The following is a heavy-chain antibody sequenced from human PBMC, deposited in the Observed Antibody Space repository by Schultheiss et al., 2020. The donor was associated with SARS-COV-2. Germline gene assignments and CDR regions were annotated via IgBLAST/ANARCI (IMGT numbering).Heavy chain of an antibody. V-gene: IGHV4-34*01. CDR3: ARAKRGAKGAFDI. CDR2: INHSGST. D-gene: IGHD3-10*01. Sequence: GSLRLSCAVYGGSFSGYYWSWIRQPPGKGLEWIWEINHSGSTNYNPSLKSRVTISVDTSKNQFSLKLSSVTAADTAVYYCARAKRGAKGAFDIWGQGTMVTVSS. CDR1: GGSFSGYY. J-gene: IGHJ3*02.